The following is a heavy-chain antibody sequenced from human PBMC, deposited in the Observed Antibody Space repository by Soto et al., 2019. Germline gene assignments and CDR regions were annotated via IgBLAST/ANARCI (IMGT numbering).Heavy chain of an antibody. CDR3: ARSNDWKGYDFWSGYPGGFDY. CDR2: IYYSGST. Sequence: QVQLQESGPGLVKPSQTLSLTCTVSGGSISSGGYYWSWIRQHPGKGLEWIGYIYYSGSTYYNPSLKSRVTISVDTSKNQFSLKLSSVTAADTAVYYCARSNDWKGYDFWSGYPGGFDYWGQGTLVTVSS. V-gene: IGHV4-31*03. D-gene: IGHD3-3*01. J-gene: IGHJ4*02. CDR1: GGSISSGGYY.